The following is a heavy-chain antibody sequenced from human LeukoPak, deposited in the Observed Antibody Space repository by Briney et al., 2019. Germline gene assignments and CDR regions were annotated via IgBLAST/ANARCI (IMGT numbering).Heavy chain of an antibody. CDR2: IKEDGSEI. CDR1: RFTFSRSW. V-gene: IGHV3-7*01. Sequence: TGGSPRLSCAASRFTFSRSWMSWVREAPGKGLEWVASIKEDGSEIYYVDSVKGRFTISRDNAKNSLYLQMNSLRAEDTAIYYCARGTYWGQGTLVTVCS. J-gene: IGHJ4*02. CDR3: ARGTY.